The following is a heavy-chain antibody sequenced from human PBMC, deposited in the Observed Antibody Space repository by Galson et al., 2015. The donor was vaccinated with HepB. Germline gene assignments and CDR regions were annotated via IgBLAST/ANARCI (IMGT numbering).Heavy chain of an antibody. CDR3: ARGHNSGWGEDYFDA. CDR2: IRNKANRYTT. CDR1: GFIFTDHY. V-gene: IGHV3-72*01. J-gene: IGHJ5*02. Sequence: SLRLSCAASGFIFTDHYMDWVRQAPGKGLEWVGRIRNKANRYTTEYAASVKGRFTISRDDSQNSLRLQMNSLKTDDSAVYYCARGHNSGWGEDYFDAWGQGTLVTVSS. D-gene: IGHD3-16*01.